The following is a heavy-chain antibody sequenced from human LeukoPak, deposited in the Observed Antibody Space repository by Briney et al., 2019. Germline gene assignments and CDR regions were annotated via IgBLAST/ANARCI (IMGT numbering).Heavy chain of an antibody. Sequence: PGGSLRLSCAASGFTVSSNYMSWVRQAPGKGLEWVANIKQDGSEKYYVDSVKGRFTISRDNAKNSLYLQMNSLKASDTAMYYCARVRYCSGGSCYTDEYFQHWGQGTLVTVSS. D-gene: IGHD2-15*01. J-gene: IGHJ1*01. CDR1: GFTVSSNY. CDR3: ARVRYCSGGSCYTDEYFQH. CDR2: IKQDGSEK. V-gene: IGHV3-7*03.